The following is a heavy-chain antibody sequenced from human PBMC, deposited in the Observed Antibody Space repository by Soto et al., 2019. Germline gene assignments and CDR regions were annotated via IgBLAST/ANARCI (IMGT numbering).Heavy chain of an antibody. CDR3: AALVLRYFDPKNWFDP. CDR1: GYTFTSYG. D-gene: IGHD3-9*01. Sequence: ASVKVSCKASGYTFTSYGISWVRQAPGQGLEWMGWISAYNGDTSYAQKYQGRVTMTEDTSTDTAYMELSSLRSEDTAVYYCAALVLRYFDPKNWFDPWGQGTLVTVSS. CDR2: ISAYNGDT. V-gene: IGHV1-18*01. J-gene: IGHJ5*02.